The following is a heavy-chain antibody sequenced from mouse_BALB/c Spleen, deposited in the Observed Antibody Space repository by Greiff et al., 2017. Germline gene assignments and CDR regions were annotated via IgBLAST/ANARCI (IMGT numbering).Heavy chain of an antibody. Sequence: EVQRVESGGGLVQPGGSRKLSCAASGFTFSSFGMHWVRQAPEKGLEWVAYISSGSSTIYYADTVKGRFTISRDNPKNTLFLQMTSLRSEDTARYYCTDGGYYVFAYWGQGTLVTVSA. J-gene: IGHJ3*01. CDR1: GFTFSSFG. D-gene: IGHD2-3*01. V-gene: IGHV5-17*02. CDR3: TDGGYYVFAY. CDR2: ISSGSSTI.